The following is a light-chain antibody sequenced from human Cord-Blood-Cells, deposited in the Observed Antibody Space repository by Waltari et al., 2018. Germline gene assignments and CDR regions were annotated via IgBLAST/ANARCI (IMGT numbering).Light chain of an antibody. CDR3: QSADSSGTYQVV. J-gene: IGLJ2*01. CDR2: KDS. CDR1: ALPKQY. Sequence: SYELTQPPSVSVSPGQTARITCSGDALPKQYAYWYQQKPGQAPVLVIYKDSERPSGIPERFSGSSSGTTVTLTISGVQAEYEADYYCQSADSSGTYQVVFGGGTKLTVL. V-gene: IGLV3-25*03.